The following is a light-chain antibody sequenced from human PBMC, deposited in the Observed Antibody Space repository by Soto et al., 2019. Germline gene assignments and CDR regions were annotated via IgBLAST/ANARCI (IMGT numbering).Light chain of an antibody. Sequence: QSVLTQPPSVSAAPGQKVTISCSGSSSNIGNQYVSWYQQFPGTAPKLLIYDNDKRPSGIPDRFSGSKSGTSATLGITGLQTGDEADYYCGTWDSSLSVRLFGGGTKVTVL. CDR3: GTWDSSLSVRL. V-gene: IGLV1-51*01. CDR1: SSNIGNQY. CDR2: DND. J-gene: IGLJ2*01.